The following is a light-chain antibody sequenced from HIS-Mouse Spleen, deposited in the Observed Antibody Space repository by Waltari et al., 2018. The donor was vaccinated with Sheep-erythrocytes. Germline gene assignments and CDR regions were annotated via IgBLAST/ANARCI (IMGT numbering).Light chain of an antibody. CDR2: DAS. V-gene: IGKV3-11*01. CDR3: QQRSNWYT. CDR1: QSVSSY. Sequence: EIVLTQSPATLSLSLGARATLSCRASQSVSSYLAWYQQKPGQAPRLLIYDASNRATGIPARFSGSGYGTDFTLTISSLEPEDFAVYYCQQRSNWYTFGQGTKLEIK. J-gene: IGKJ2*01.